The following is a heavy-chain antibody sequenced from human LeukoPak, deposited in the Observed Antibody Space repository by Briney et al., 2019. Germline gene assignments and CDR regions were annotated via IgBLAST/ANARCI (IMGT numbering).Heavy chain of an antibody. CDR1: GFTFSTTLNTYG. CDR3: AKKLEPRAFDI. Sequence: GGSLRLSCAASGFTFSTTLNTYGMSWVRQTPGKGLEWVSTISGSGISTSYADSVKGRFTVSRDNSKNTLYLQMNSLRAEDTAVYYCAKKLEPRAFDIWGQGTMVTVSS. D-gene: IGHD1-14*01. V-gene: IGHV3-23*01. J-gene: IGHJ3*02. CDR2: ISGSGIST.